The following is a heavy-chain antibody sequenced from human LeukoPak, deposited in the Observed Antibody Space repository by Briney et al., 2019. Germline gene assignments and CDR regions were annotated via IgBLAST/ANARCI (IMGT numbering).Heavy chain of an antibody. CDR2: IYYSGST. CDR3: ARRTYFYDSSGYYFDY. CDR1: GGSISSYY. J-gene: IGHJ4*02. V-gene: IGHV4-59*01. D-gene: IGHD3-22*01. Sequence: NPSGTLSLTCTVSGGSISSYYWSWIRQPPGKGLEWIGYIYYSGSTNYNPSLKSRVTISVDTSKNQFSLKLSSVTAADTAVYYCARRTYFYDSSGYYFDYWGQGTLVTVSS.